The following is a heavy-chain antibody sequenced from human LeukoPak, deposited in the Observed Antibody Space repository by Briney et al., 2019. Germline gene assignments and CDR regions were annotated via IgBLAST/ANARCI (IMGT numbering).Heavy chain of an antibody. Sequence: PGGSLRLACAASEFTFRNHWMHWVRQTPGKGLVWVSRIKGDGTTTTYADSVKGRFTISRDNAKNTVYLQMNSLKGGDTGVYYCARDAAGLDYWGQGTLVTVSS. D-gene: IGHD1-14*01. CDR1: EFTFRNHW. CDR3: ARDAAGLDY. J-gene: IGHJ4*02. V-gene: IGHV3-74*01. CDR2: IKGDGTTT.